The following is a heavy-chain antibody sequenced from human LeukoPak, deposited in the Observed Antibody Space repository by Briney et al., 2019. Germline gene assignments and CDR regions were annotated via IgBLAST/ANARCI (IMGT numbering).Heavy chain of an antibody. CDR2: IRNDGTNK. D-gene: IGHD7-27*01. Sequence: GSLRLSCAASGFTFSSYGMHWVRQAPGKGLEWVAFIRNDGTNKYYGDSVKGRFTISRDNSKNTVYLQMNSLRVEDTAVYYCAKDSVRFTGDLYYFNYWGQGTLVTVSS. V-gene: IGHV3-30*02. CDR3: AKDSVRFTGDLYYFNY. J-gene: IGHJ4*02. CDR1: GFTFSSYG.